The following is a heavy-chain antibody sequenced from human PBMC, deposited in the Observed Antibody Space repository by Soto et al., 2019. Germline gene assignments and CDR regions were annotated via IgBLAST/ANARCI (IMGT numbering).Heavy chain of an antibody. D-gene: IGHD5-12*01. CDR1: GYSFASYW. Sequence: PGESLKISCKASGYSFASYWIGWVRQMPGKGLEWMGIIYPGDSDTRYSPYFQGQVTISADKSISTAYLQWSSLKASDTALYYCASQEMATKNVDAFDIWGQGTMVTVSS. V-gene: IGHV5-51*01. CDR2: IYPGDSDT. CDR3: ASQEMATKNVDAFDI. J-gene: IGHJ3*02.